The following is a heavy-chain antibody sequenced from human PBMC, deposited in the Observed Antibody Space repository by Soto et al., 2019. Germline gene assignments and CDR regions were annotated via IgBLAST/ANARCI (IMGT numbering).Heavy chain of an antibody. V-gene: IGHV1-46*03. CDR2: INPSGGST. CDR1: GYTFTSYY. J-gene: IGHJ4*02. D-gene: IGHD4-17*01. Sequence: QVQLVQSGAEVKKPGASVKVSCKASGYTFTSYYMHWVRQAPGQGLEWMGIINPSGGSTSYAQKFQGRVTMTRDTSTRTVYIELSCLRSEDTAVYYCAGAFYGDYASFDYWGQGTLVTVSS. CDR3: AGAFYGDYASFDY.